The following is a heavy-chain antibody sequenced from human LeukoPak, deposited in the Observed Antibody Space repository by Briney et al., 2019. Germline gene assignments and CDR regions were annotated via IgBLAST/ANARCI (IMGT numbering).Heavy chain of an antibody. J-gene: IGHJ4*02. CDR1: GFTFSSYW. V-gene: IGHV3-23*01. CDR2: ISGSGGST. D-gene: IGHD5-12*01. Sequence: PGGSLRLSCAASGFTFSSYWMHWVRQAPGKGLVWVSAISGSGGSTYYADSVKGRFTISRDNSKNTLYLQMNSLRAEDTAVYYCAKEVLGGYDTFFDYWGQGTLVTVSS. CDR3: AKEVLGGYDTFFDY.